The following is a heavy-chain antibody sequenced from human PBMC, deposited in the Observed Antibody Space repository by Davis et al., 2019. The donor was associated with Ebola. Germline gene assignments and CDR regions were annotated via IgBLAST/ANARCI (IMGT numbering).Heavy chain of an antibody. J-gene: IGHJ4*02. CDR3: AKGYYDILTGSDY. D-gene: IGHD3-9*01. CDR2: ISDSGGNT. Sequence: GESLKISCAASGFTFSNYAMTWVRQAPGKGLEWVSGISDSGGNTYCADSVKGRFTIPRDNSNNTLYLQMNGLRADDTAVYYCAKGYYDILTGSDYWGQGTLVTVSS. V-gene: IGHV3-23*01. CDR1: GFTFSNYA.